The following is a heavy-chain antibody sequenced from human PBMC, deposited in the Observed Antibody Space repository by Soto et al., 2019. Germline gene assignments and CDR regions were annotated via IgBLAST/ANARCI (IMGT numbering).Heavy chain of an antibody. D-gene: IGHD3-3*01. CDR2: ISYDGSNK. Sequence: PGGSLRVSCAASGFNFSSYAMHWVRQAPGKGLEWVAVISYDGSNKYYADSVKGRFTISRDNSKNTLYLQMNSLRAEDTAVYYCARDILPRYDFWSGYYPSGNYYYGMDVWGQGTTVTVSS. V-gene: IGHV3-30-3*01. CDR3: ARDILPRYDFWSGYYPSGNYYYGMDV. CDR1: GFNFSSYA. J-gene: IGHJ6*02.